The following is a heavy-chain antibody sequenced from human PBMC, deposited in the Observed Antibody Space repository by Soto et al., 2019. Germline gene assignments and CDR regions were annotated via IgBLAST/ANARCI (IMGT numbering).Heavy chain of an antibody. CDR3: ASGVYVCGSYRYPTYYFDY. J-gene: IGHJ4*02. Sequence: QVQLVESGGGLVQPGRSLRLSCAASGFTFSSYGMHWVRQAPGKGLEWVAVIWYDGSNKYYADSVKGRFTISRDNSKYKLYMQINSMRDEDKAVYYCASGVYVCGSYRYPTYYFDYWGQGSLVTVSS. CDR1: GFTFSSYG. CDR2: IWYDGSNK. D-gene: IGHD3-16*02. V-gene: IGHV3-33*01.